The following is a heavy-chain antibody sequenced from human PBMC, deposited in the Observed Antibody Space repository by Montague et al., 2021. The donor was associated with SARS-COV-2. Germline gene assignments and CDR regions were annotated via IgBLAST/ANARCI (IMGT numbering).Heavy chain of an antibody. J-gene: IGHJ6*02. D-gene: IGHD2-2*01. V-gene: IGHV4-34*01. Sequence: LRLSCAVYGGSFSGYYWSWIRQPPGKGLEWIGEINHSGSTNYNPSLKSRVTISVDTSKNQFSLKLSSVTAADTAVYYCARVRAVPAAMRIFSLGRSYYGMDVWGQGTTVTVSS. CDR2: INHSGST. CDR1: GGSFSGYY. CDR3: ARVRAVPAAMRIFSLGRSYYGMDV.